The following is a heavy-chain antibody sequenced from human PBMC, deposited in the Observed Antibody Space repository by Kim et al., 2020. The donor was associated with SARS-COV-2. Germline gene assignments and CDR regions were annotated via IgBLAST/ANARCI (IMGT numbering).Heavy chain of an antibody. D-gene: IGHD3-16*02. CDR1: GGSFSGYY. J-gene: IGHJ3*01. Sequence: SETLSLTCAVYGGSFSGYYWSWIRQPPGKGLEWIGEINHSGSTNYNPSLKSRVTISVDTSKNQFSLKLSSVTAADTAVYYCARGGHDYVWGSYRLGAFAVWGQGTMVAVSS. V-gene: IGHV4-34*01. CDR2: INHSGST. CDR3: ARGGHDYVWGSYRLGAFAV.